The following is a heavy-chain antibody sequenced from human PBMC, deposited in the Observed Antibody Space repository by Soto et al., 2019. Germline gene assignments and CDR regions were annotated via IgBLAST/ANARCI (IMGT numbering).Heavy chain of an antibody. CDR2: IYWNDDK. Sequence: QITLKESGPTLVKPTQTLTLTCTFSGFSLSTSGVGVGWIRQPPGEALEWLGIIYWNDDKLYRPSLKSRLTLTKDTSKNQVVLTMTNMGPVDTATYYCAKRRGASDIWGQGTMVTVSS. CDR1: GFSLSTSGVG. V-gene: IGHV2-5*01. CDR3: AKRRGASDI. J-gene: IGHJ3*02.